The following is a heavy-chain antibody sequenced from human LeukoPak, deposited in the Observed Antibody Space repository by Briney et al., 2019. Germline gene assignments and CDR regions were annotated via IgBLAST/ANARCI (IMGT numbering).Heavy chain of an antibody. D-gene: IGHD5-18*01. Sequence: SETRSLTCTVSGGSISSYYWSWIRQPPGKGLEWIGYIYYSGSTNYNPSLKSRVTISVDTSKNQFSLKLSSVAAADTAVYYCARDRGGSGYSYGFDYWGQGTLVTVSS. CDR2: IYYSGST. J-gene: IGHJ4*02. CDR3: ARDRGGSGYSYGFDY. V-gene: IGHV4-59*01. CDR1: GGSISSYY.